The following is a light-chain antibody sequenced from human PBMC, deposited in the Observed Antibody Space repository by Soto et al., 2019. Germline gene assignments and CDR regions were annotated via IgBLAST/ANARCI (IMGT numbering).Light chain of an antibody. Sequence: EIVLTQSPGILSLSPGQRVTLSCRASQSVSNDFLAWYQQKPGQAPRLLIYGASTRATDVPDRFSGSGSGDDFTLTISRLGPEDFAVYYCQQYSSSPPRTFGQGTKVEMK. J-gene: IGKJ1*01. CDR3: QQYSSSPPRT. CDR2: GAS. V-gene: IGKV3-20*01. CDR1: QSVSNDF.